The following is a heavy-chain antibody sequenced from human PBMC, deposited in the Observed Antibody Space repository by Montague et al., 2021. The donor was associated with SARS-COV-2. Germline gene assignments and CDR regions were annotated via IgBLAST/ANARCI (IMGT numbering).Heavy chain of an antibody. V-gene: IGHV3-30*09. CDR3: ARDRLEWGMITFGGNDY. Sequence: SLRLSCAASGFTFRDYAIYWVRQAPGKGLEWVALISYDGSNKYYADSVKGRFAISRDNSKNTLYLQMNSLRAEDTAVYFCARDRLEWGMITFGGNDYWGQGTLVTVSS. CDR2: ISYDGSNK. CDR1: GFTFRDYA. D-gene: IGHD3-16*01. J-gene: IGHJ4*02.